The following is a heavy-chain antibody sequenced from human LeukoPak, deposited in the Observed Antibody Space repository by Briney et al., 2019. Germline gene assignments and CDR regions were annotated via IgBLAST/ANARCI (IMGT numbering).Heavy chain of an antibody. CDR1: GYSFTSYW. Sequence: GESLKISCKGSGYSFTSYWIGWVRQMPGKGLEWMGIIYPSDSDTRYSPSFQGQVTISADKSISTAYLQWSSLKASDTAMYYCARLRTGGNYYYYGMDVWGQGTTVTVSS. V-gene: IGHV5-51*01. CDR2: IYPSDSDT. D-gene: IGHD4-17*01. CDR3: ARLRTGGNYYYYGMDV. J-gene: IGHJ6*02.